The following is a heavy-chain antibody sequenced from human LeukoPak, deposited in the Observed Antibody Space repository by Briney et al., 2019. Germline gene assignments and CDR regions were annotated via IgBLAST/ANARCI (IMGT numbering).Heavy chain of an antibody. J-gene: IGHJ4*02. Sequence: SETLSLTCTVSGGSISSYYWSWIRQPPGKGLEWIGYIYYSGSTNYNPSLKSRVTTSVDTSKNQFSLKLSSVTAADTAVYYCARHDDGSYSYWGQGTLVTVSS. CDR3: ARHDDGSYSY. CDR2: IYYSGST. V-gene: IGHV4-59*08. D-gene: IGHD1-26*01. CDR1: GGSISSYY.